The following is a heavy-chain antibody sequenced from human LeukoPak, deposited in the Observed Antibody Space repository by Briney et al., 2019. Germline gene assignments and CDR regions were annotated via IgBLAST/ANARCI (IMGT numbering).Heavy chain of an antibody. CDR3: ARHPTYYYDSSGYYLDY. J-gene: IGHJ4*02. D-gene: IGHD3-22*01. V-gene: IGHV5-51*01. CDR2: IYPGDSDT. Sequence: GESLKISCKGFGYSFTSYWIGWVRKLPGKGLGWMGIIYPGDSDTRYSPSFQGQVTISADKSISPPYLHWSSLKASHTAMYYCARHPTYYYDSSGYYLDYWGQGTLVPVSS. CDR1: GYSFTSYW.